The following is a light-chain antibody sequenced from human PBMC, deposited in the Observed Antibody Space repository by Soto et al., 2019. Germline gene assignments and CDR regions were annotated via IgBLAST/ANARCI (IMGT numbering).Light chain of an antibody. CDR1: QSINKW. V-gene: IGKV1-39*01. CDR3: QQSYSTPPT. J-gene: IGKJ1*01. CDR2: DAS. Sequence: DIRMTQSPSTLSASIGDRVNITCRASQSINKWLAWHQQKPGKAPKLVIYDASSLQSGVPPRFSGSGSGPDFTLTISSLQPEDFATYYCQQSYSTPPTFGQGTKVDIK.